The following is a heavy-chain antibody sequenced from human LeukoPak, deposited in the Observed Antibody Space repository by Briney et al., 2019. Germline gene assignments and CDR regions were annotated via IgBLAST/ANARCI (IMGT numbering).Heavy chain of an antibody. D-gene: IGHD2-2*01. CDR3: AKVTSLCTSTSCVRGGFDY. J-gene: IGHJ4*02. CDR1: GFTFSNYA. CDR2: LSGSGGNT. V-gene: IGHV3-23*01. Sequence: GGSLRLSCTASGFTFSNYAMSWVRQAPGKGLEWVSSLSGSGGNTYYADSVKGRFTISRDNSKNTLYLQVNSLRAKDTAKYYCAKVTSLCTSTSCVRGGFDYWGQGTLVTVSS.